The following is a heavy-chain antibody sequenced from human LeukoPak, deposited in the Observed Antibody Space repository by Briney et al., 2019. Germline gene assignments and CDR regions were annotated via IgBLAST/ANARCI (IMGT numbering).Heavy chain of an antibody. CDR3: ARGGGSTYYDFWSGFGSFDP. CDR2: ISYDGSNK. Sequence: GGSLRLSCAASGFTFSSYGMHWVRQAPGKGLEWVAVISYDGSNKYYADSVKGRFTISRDNSKNTLYLQMNSLRAEDTAVYYCARGGGSTYYDFWSGFGSFDPWGQGTLVTVSS. J-gene: IGHJ5*02. V-gene: IGHV3-30*03. CDR1: GFTFSSYG. D-gene: IGHD3-3*01.